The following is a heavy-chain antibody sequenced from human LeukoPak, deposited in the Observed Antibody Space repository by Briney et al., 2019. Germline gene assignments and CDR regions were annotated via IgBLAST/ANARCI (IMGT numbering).Heavy chain of an antibody. CDR3: ARHTSMAHFDY. D-gene: IGHD1-1*01. V-gene: IGHV4-59*08. CDR2: IYYSGST. J-gene: IGHJ4*02. CDR1: GDSISSYY. Sequence: PSETLSLTCNVSGDSISSYYWSWIRQPPGKGLEWIGYIYYSGSTNYDPSLKSRVTMSVHTSKNQFSLKLSSVTAADTAVYYCARHTSMAHFDYWGQGTLVTVSS.